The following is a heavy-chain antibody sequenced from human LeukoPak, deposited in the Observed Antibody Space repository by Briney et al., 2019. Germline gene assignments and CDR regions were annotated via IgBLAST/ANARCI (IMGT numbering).Heavy chain of an antibody. J-gene: IGHJ3*02. CDR2: IYSGGST. CDR1: GFTVSSNY. D-gene: IGHD6-19*01. CDR3: ARVSSGWSSGAFDI. Sequence: GGSLRLSCAASGFTVSSNYMSWVRQAPGKGLEWVSVIYSGGSTYYADSVKGRFTISRDNSKNTLYLQMNSLRAEDTAVYYCARVSSGWSSGAFDIWGQGTMVTVSS. V-gene: IGHV3-53*01.